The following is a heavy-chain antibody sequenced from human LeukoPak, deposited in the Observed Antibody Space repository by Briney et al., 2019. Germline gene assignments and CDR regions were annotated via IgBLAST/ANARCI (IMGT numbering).Heavy chain of an antibody. Sequence: PSETLSLTCTVSGGSISSSSYYWGWIRQPPGKGLEWIGSIYYSGSTYYNSSLKSRVTIPVDTSKNQFSLKLSSVTAADTAVYYCARNYYDSSGYWTAWGQGTLVTVSS. CDR1: GGSISSSSYY. CDR2: IYYSGST. D-gene: IGHD3-22*01. CDR3: ARNYYDSSGYWTA. J-gene: IGHJ5*02. V-gene: IGHV4-39*01.